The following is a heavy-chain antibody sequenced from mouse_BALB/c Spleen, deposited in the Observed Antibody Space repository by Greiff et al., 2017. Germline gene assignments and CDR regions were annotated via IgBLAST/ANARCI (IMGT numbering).Heavy chain of an antibody. Sequence: EVKLLESGPGLVKPSQSLSLTCTVTGYSFTSDYVWNWIRQFPGNKLEWIGYISYSGSTSYNPSLKSRISITRDTSKNQFFLQLNSVTTEDTATYYCARGRWLPHYFDYWGQGTTLTVSS. J-gene: IGHJ2*01. CDR1: GYSFTSDYV. V-gene: IGHV3-2*02. CDR2: ISYSGST. D-gene: IGHD2-3*01. CDR3: ARGRWLPHYFDY.